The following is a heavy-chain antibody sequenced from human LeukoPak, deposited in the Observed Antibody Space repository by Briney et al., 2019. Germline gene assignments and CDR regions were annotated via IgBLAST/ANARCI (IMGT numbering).Heavy chain of an antibody. CDR2: IKPDGSEK. D-gene: IGHD2-21*02. V-gene: IGHV3-7*01. CDR1: GFTFSSSW. J-gene: IGHJ4*02. CDR3: ARYGLTAALDF. Sequence: GGSLRLSCAASGFTFSSSWMSWVRQAPGKGLEWVANIKPDGSEKFHVDSVKGRFTISRDNSKSSLSLQMNSLRAEDTAVYYCARYGLTAALDFWGQGALVTVSS.